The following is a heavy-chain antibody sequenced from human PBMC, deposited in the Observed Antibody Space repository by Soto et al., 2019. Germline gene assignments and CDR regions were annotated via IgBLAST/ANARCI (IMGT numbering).Heavy chain of an antibody. CDR2: IYYSGST. CDR1: GGSISSGDYY. D-gene: IGHD3-16*01. Sequence: PSETLSLTCTVSGGSISSGDYYWSWIRQPPGKGLEWIGYIYYSGSTYYNPSLKSRVTISVDTSKNQFSLKLSSVTAADTAVYYCASEAGWGYGMDVWGQGTTVTVSS. V-gene: IGHV4-30-4*01. J-gene: IGHJ6*02. CDR3: ASEAGWGYGMDV.